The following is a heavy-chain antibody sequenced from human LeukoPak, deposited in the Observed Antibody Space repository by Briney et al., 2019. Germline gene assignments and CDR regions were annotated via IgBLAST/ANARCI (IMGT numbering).Heavy chain of an antibody. D-gene: IGHD3-9*01. CDR1: GFTVSSNY. CDR3: ARAGVLRYLGD. CDR2: IYSGGST. V-gene: IGHV3-66*01. Sequence: GGSLRLSCAASGFTVSSNYMSWVRQAPGKGLEWVSVIYSGGSTYYADSVKGRFTISRDNSKNTVYLQMNSLRAEDTAIYYCARAGVLRYLGDWGQGTLVTVYS. J-gene: IGHJ4*02.